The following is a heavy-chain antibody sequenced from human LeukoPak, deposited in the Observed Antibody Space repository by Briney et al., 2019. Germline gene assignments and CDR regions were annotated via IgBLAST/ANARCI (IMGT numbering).Heavy chain of an antibody. D-gene: IGHD3-10*01. Sequence: PGGSLRLSCAASGFTFSSYSMNWVRQAPGKGLEWVSSISSSSSYTYYADSVKGRFTISRDNAKNSLYLQMNSLRAEDTAVYYCARGGVVRGVSDYWGQGTLVTVSS. CDR3: ARGGVVRGVSDY. V-gene: IGHV3-21*01. CDR1: GFTFSSYS. J-gene: IGHJ4*02. CDR2: ISSSSSYT.